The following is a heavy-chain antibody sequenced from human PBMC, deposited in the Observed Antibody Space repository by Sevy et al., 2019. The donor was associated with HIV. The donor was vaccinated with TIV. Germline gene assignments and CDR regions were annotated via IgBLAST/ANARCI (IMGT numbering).Heavy chain of an antibody. Sequence: GGSLRLSCAASGLTVSSNYMSWVRQAPGKGLEWVSTLYSAGSTFYAESVKGRFTISRDNSKNTLYLQMNSLRAEDTAVYYCARVKAYCSGGSCYSTMGADVWGQGTTVTVSS. V-gene: IGHV3-53*01. D-gene: IGHD2-15*01. CDR2: LYSAGST. J-gene: IGHJ6*02. CDR3: ARVKAYCSGGSCYSTMGADV. CDR1: GLTVSSNY.